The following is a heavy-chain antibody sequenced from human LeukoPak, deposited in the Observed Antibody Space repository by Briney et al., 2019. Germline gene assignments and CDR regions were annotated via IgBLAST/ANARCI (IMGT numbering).Heavy chain of an antibody. V-gene: IGHV3-33*01. Sequence: GGSLRLSCAASGFTFSNYGMHWVRQAPGKGLEWVAAIWYDGSNKYYGDSVKGRFTISRDNSKNTLYLQMNTLRDDDTAVYYCVRGVGVSRFNYLDSWGQGTLVIVSP. CDR2: IWYDGSNK. J-gene: IGHJ4*02. CDR3: VRGVGVSRFNYLDS. CDR1: GFTFSNYG. D-gene: IGHD6-13*01.